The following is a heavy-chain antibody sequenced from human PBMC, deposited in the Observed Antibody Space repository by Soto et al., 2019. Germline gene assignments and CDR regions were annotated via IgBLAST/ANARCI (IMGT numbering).Heavy chain of an antibody. V-gene: IGHV3-23*01. D-gene: IGHD6-19*01. Sequence: QTGGSLRLSCAASGFIFSSYAMSWVRQAPGKGLEWVSAISGSGGSTYYADSVKGRFTISRDNSKNTLYLQMNSLRAEDTAVYYCAKEVAGRGTYYFDYWGQGTLVTVSS. CDR3: AKEVAGRGTYYFDY. J-gene: IGHJ4*02. CDR2: ISGSGGST. CDR1: GFIFSSYA.